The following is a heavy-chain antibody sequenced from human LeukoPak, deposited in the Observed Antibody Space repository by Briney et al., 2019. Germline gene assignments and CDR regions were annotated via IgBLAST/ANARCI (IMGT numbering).Heavy chain of an antibody. CDR3: AREDSSGYLDY. CDR1: GGSFSGYY. CDR2: INHSGST. D-gene: IGHD3-22*01. J-gene: IGHJ4*02. Sequence: SETLSLTCAVYGGSFSGYYWSWIRQPPGKGLEWIGEINHSGSTNYNPSLKSRVTISVDTSKNQFSLKLSSVTAADTAVYYYAREDSSGYLDYWGQGTLVTVSS. V-gene: IGHV4-34*01.